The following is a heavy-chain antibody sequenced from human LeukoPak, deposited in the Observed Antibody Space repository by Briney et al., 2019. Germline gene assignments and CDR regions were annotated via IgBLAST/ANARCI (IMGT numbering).Heavy chain of an antibody. Sequence: GGSLRLSCAASGFTFSSYAMSWVRQAPGKGLEWVSAISGSGGSTYYADSVKGRFTISRDNAKNSLYLQMNSLRAEDTAVYYCAREAPFRYSSSWYFDIWGQGTMVTVSS. D-gene: IGHD6-13*01. J-gene: IGHJ3*02. CDR1: GFTFSSYA. CDR2: ISGSGGST. CDR3: AREAPFRYSSSWYFDI. V-gene: IGHV3-23*01.